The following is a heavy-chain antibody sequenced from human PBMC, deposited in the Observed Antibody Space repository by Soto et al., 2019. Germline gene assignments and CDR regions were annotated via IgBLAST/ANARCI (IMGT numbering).Heavy chain of an antibody. CDR1: GGSISSYY. CDR2: IYYSGST. V-gene: IGHV4-59*08. J-gene: IGHJ6*02. D-gene: IGHD3-22*01. Sequence: SETLSLTCTVSGGSISSYYWSWIRQPPGKGLEWIGYIYYSGSTNYNPSLKSRVTISVDTSKNQFSLELSSVTAADTAVYYCARRLYYDSSGFEGGGMDVWGQGTTVTVSS. CDR3: ARRLYYDSSGFEGGGMDV.